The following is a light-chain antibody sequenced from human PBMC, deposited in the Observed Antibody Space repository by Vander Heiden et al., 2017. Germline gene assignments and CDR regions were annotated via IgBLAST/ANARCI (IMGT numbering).Light chain of an antibody. CDR1: ETVNTF. CDR3: QQNHNAPWT. V-gene: IGKV1-39*01. J-gene: IGKJ1*01. Sequence: DIQMTQPPSSLSASVGDRVTISCRTSETVNTFLNWYQQKPGKAPSLLIYATSILHSGVPSRFSGSGSGTDFTLNINTLQAEDFATYYCQQNHNAPWTFGQGTKV. CDR2: ATS.